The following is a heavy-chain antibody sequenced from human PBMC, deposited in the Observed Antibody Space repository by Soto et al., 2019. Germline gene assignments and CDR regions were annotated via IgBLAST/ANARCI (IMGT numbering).Heavy chain of an antibody. D-gene: IGHD3-22*01. Sequence: PGESLKISCKGSGYSFTDYWIAWVRQVPGKGLEWMGIISPGDSDTIYSPSFQGQVTISADKSISTAYLQWSSLKAPDTAMYYCARVQYYYDESSGYYYRAWLDPWGQGTLVTVSS. J-gene: IGHJ5*02. CDR2: ISPGDSDT. V-gene: IGHV5-51*01. CDR1: GYSFTDYW. CDR3: ARVQYYYDESSGYYYRAWLDP.